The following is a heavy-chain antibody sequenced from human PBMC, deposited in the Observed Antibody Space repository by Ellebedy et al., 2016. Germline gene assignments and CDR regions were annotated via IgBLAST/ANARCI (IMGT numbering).Heavy chain of an antibody. CDR1: GFTFSSYA. V-gene: IGHV3-30-3*01. J-gene: IGHJ4*02. CDR3: ARDILAAGTAGDY. CDR2: ISYDGSNK. Sequence: GESLKISCAASGFTFSSYAMHWVRQAPGKGLEWVAVISYDGSNKYYADSVKGRFTISRDNSKNTLYLQMNSLRAEDTAVYYCARDILAAGTAGDYWGQGTLVTVSS. D-gene: IGHD6-13*01.